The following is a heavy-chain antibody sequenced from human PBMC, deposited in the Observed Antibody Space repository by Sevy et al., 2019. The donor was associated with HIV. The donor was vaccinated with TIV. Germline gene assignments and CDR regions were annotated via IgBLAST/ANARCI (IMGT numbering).Heavy chain of an antibody. CDR2: ISKHRNYI. CDR1: GFTFTSYS. D-gene: IGHD3-10*01. CDR3: ARSTYYSPSWTFRESDF. Sequence: GESLKISCAASGFTFTSYSMTWFRQAPGRGLQWVSSISKHRNYIYYASSVEGRFTISRDNAQDSLYLQMTSLRAEDTGVYYCARSTYYSPSWTFRESDFWGQGTLVTVSS. J-gene: IGHJ4*02. V-gene: IGHV3-21*01.